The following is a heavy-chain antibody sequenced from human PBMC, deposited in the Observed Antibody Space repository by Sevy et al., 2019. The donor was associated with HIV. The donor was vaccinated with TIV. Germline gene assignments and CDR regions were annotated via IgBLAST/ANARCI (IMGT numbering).Heavy chain of an antibody. CDR1: GYTFTSYG. V-gene: IGHV1-18*01. Sequence: ASVKVSCKASGYTFTSYGISWVRQAPGQGLEWMGWISAYNGNTNYAQKLQGRVTMTTDTSTSTAYMELRSLGSDDTAVYYCARDEQLSCWYPPYYYFNYYGMDVWGQGTTVTVSS. J-gene: IGHJ6*02. CDR3: ARDEQLSCWYPPYYYFNYYGMDV. D-gene: IGHD6-19*01. CDR2: ISAYNGNT.